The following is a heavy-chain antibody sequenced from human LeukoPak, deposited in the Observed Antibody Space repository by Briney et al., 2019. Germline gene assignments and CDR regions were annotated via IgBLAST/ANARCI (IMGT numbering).Heavy chain of an antibody. Sequence: GGSLRLSCAASGFLFSTYSMSWVRQAPGKGLEWVSYITTTSSATYYADSVKGRFTISRDNAKHSLYLQMNSLRDEDTAIYYCTRIRPGSYFDYWGQGSLVTVSS. CDR3: TRIRPGSYFDY. D-gene: IGHD1-14*01. CDR1: GFLFSTYS. CDR2: ITTTSSAT. V-gene: IGHV3-48*02. J-gene: IGHJ4*02.